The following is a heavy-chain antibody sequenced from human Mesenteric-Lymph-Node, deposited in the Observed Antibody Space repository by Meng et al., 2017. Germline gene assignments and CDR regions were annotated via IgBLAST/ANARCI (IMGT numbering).Heavy chain of an antibody. CDR3: TTLYGDSIS. CDR2: IYHSGRT. Sequence: QVQLQESGTGLVKPSGTLSLTCAVSGGSISSSNWWSWVRQPPGKGLEWIGEIYHSGRTNYNPSVKSRVSMSVDKSQNHFSLRLSSVTAADTAVYYCTTLYGDSISWGQGTLVTVSS. D-gene: IGHD4-17*01. V-gene: IGHV4-4*02. CDR1: GGSISSSNW. J-gene: IGHJ4*02.